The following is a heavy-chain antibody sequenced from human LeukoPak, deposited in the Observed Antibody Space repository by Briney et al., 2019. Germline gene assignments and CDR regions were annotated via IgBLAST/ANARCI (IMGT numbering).Heavy chain of an antibody. Sequence: GASVKVSCKASGGTFSSYAISWVRQAPGQGLEWMGGIIPIFVTANYAQKFQGRVTITADESTSTAYMALSSLRSEDTAVYYCATHCSSTSCYSDDAFDIWGQGTMVTVSS. D-gene: IGHD2-2*01. V-gene: IGHV1-69*13. CDR1: GGTFSSYA. CDR2: IIPIFVTA. J-gene: IGHJ3*02. CDR3: ATHCSSTSCYSDDAFDI.